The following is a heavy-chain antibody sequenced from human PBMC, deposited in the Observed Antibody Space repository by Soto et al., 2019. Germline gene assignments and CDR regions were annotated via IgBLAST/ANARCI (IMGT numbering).Heavy chain of an antibody. J-gene: IGHJ6*02. V-gene: IGHV1-46*01. Sequence: QVQLVQSGAEVKKPGASVKVSCKASGYTFTNYYVHWVRLAPGQGLEWVGIVNPSGGSTSYAQKFQGRVTMTRDTSTSTVYMELRSLRSDDAAVYYCARGDSSLLDYKMDVWGPGTTVTVSS. CDR3: ARGDSSLLDYKMDV. CDR2: VNPSGGST. D-gene: IGHD6-13*01. CDR1: GYTFTNYY.